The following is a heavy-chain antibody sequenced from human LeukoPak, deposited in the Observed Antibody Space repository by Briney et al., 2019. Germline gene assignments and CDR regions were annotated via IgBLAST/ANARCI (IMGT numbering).Heavy chain of an antibody. Sequence: GGSLRLSCAASGFNFRVYNMNWVRQAPGKGLEWIAYISSDSSDIFYADSVKGRFTISRDNAKNSLYLQMKSLRADDTAIHYCAKGNIFDSWGQGILVTVSS. CDR2: ISSDSSDI. D-gene: IGHD2/OR15-2a*01. CDR1: GFNFRVYN. V-gene: IGHV3-48*01. CDR3: AKGNIFDS. J-gene: IGHJ4*02.